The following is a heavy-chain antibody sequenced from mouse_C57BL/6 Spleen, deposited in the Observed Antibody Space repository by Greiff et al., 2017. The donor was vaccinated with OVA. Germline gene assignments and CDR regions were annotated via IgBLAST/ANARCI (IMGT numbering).Heavy chain of an antibody. Sequence: VQLKESGPVLVKPGPSVKISCKASGFTFTDYYMHWVKQSHGKSLEWIGLVYPYNGGTSYNQKFKGKATLTVDTSSSTAYMELNSLTSEDSAVYYCARWSMEDSLYAMDYWGQGTSVTVSS. V-gene: IGHV1-36*01. CDR1: GFTFTDYY. CDR3: ARWSMEDSLYAMDY. D-gene: IGHD2-10*02. J-gene: IGHJ4*01. CDR2: VYPYNGGT.